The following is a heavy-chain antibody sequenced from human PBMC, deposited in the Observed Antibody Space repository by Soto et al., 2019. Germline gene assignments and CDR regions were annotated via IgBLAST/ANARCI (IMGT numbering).Heavy chain of an antibody. D-gene: IGHD4-17*01. CDR3: ARVAVTTSFRLYYFDY. V-gene: IGHV3-11*01. Sequence: QVQLVESGGGLVKPGGSLRLSCAASGFTFSDYYMTWIRQAPGKGLEWISYVSRSGSNIDYADSVKGRFTISRDNAKNSLFLQMNSLRAEDTAVFYCARVAVTTSFRLYYFDYWGQGAQVTVSS. J-gene: IGHJ4*02. CDR1: GFTFSDYY. CDR2: VSRSGSNI.